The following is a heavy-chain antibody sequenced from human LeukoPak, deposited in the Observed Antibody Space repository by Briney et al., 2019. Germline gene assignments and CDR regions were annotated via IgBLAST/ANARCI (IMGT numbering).Heavy chain of an antibody. CDR3: ARCNYHYSSSWYWFDP. Sequence: SETLSLTCTVSGGSISSYYWSWIRQPPGKGLEWMGYLFNNGSTNYNPSLKSRVTLSVGTSKNQFSLKLSSVTAADTAIYYCARCNYHYSSSWYWFDPWGQGTLVTVSS. CDR1: GGSISSYY. D-gene: IGHD6-13*01. V-gene: IGHV4-59*08. CDR2: LFNNGST. J-gene: IGHJ5*02.